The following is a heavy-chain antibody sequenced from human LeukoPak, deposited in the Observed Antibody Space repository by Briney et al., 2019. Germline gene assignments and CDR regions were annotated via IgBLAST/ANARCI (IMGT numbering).Heavy chain of an antibody. D-gene: IGHD6-19*01. CDR1: GYIFSSYD. V-gene: IGHV1-8*01. J-gene: IGHJ5*02. Sequence: ASVKVSCKAPGYIFSSYDINWVRQATGQGLEWMGWMNPNSGSTGYAQKLQGRVTMTRNTSISTAYMELSSLRFEDTAVYYCARARSGWAYNWFDPWGQGTLVTVSS. CDR3: ARARSGWAYNWFDP. CDR2: MNPNSGST.